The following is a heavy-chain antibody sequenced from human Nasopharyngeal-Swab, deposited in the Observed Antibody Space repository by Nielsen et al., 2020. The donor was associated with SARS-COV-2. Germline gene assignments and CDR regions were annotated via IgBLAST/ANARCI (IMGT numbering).Heavy chain of an antibody. CDR1: GSTFSSYA. D-gene: IGHD3-22*01. CDR2: ISYDGSNK. CDR3: ARGPGYYYDSSGSFPVY. Sequence: GGSLRLSCAASGSTFSSYAMHWVRQAPGKGLEWVAVISYDGSNKYYADSVKGRFTISRDNSKNTLYLQMNSLRAEDTAVYYCARGPGYYYDSSGSFPVYWGQGTLVTVSS. V-gene: IGHV3-30-3*01. J-gene: IGHJ4*02.